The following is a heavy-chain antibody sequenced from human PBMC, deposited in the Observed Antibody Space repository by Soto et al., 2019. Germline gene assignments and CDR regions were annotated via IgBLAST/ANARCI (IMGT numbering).Heavy chain of an antibody. CDR2: ISYSGST. D-gene: IGHD2-15*01. V-gene: IGHV4-59*01. CDR3: ARADPDASVGD. CDR1: GGSMSSYY. J-gene: IGHJ4*02. Sequence: PSETLSLTCTVSGGSMSSYYRTWLRQSPGRGLEWIGYISYSGSTYYNPSLKSRVTISADTSKNQFSLRMNSMIAEDTAVYYGARADPDASVGDWGQGILGTVAS.